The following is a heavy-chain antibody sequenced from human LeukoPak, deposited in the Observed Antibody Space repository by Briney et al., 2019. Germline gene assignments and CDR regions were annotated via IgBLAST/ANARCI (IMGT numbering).Heavy chain of an antibody. J-gene: IGHJ4*02. V-gene: IGHV3-11*04. CDR3: ARAPTVLVGYCRSSSCQADY. D-gene: IGHD2-2*01. CDR1: GFIFSDYY. CDR2: ISSSGSTI. Sequence: KPGGSLRLSCAASGFIFSDYYMSWIRQAPGKGLEWVSYISSSGSTIYYADSVKVRFTISRDNAENSLYLQMNSLRVEDTAVYYCARAPTVLVGYCRSSSCQADYWGQGTLVTVSS.